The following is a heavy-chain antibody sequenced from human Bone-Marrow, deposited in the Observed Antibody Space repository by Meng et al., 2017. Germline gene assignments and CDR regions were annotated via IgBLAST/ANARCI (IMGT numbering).Heavy chain of an antibody. CDR3: TVYITGHI. D-gene: IGHD6-19*01. J-gene: IGHJ3*02. Sequence: VQLVESGRVLVQPGGSLKLSCAASGFSFSGSDIHWVRQASGKGLEWVGRIITKTNNYATAYAASVKGRFTISRDDSLTTAYLQMNSLRSEDTALYYCTVYITGHIWGRGTMVTVSS. CDR1: GFSFSGSD. V-gene: IGHV3-73*02. CDR2: IITKTNNYAT.